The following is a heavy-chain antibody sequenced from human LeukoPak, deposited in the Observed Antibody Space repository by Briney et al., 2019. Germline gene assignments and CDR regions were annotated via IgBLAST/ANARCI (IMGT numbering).Heavy chain of an antibody. Sequence: GASVKVSCKASGYTFTGYYMHWVRQAPGQGLEWMGWINPNSGGTNYAQKFQGRVTMTRDTSISTAYMELSRLRSDDTAVYYCASIAAAEESLFDPWGQGTLVTVSS. CDR2: INPNSGGT. CDR1: GYTFTGYY. V-gene: IGHV1-2*02. CDR3: ASIAAAEESLFDP. D-gene: IGHD6-13*01. J-gene: IGHJ5*02.